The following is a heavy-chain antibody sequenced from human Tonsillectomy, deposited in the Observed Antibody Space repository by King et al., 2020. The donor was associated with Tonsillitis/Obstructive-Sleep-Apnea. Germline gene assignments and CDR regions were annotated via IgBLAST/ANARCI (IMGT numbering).Heavy chain of an antibody. V-gene: IGHV3-33*01. Sequence: VQLVESGGGVVQPGRSLRLSCAASGFIFRTYGMHWVRQAPGKGLEWVADIWYDGSNKYYVDSVRGRFTISRDNSKKTVYLQMNSLRAEDTAVYFCAREGTGTEGAFDIWGQGTLVTVSS. CDR1: GFIFRTYG. CDR3: AREGTGTEGAFDI. J-gene: IGHJ3*02. D-gene: IGHD1-7*01. CDR2: IWYDGSNK.